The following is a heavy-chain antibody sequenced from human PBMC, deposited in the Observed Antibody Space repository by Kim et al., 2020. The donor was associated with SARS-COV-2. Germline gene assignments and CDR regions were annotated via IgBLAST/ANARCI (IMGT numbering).Heavy chain of an antibody. D-gene: IGHD6-13*01. J-gene: IGHJ6*02. CDR1: GFTFSSYG. CDR2: ISYDGSNK. Sequence: GGSLRLSCAASGFTFSSYGMHWVRQAPGKGLEWVAVISYDGSNKYYADSVKGRFTISRDNSKNTPYLQMNSLRAEDTAVYYCAKDPVVAAAYYYYYGMDVWGQGTTVTVSS. V-gene: IGHV3-30*18. CDR3: AKDPVVAAAYYYYYGMDV.